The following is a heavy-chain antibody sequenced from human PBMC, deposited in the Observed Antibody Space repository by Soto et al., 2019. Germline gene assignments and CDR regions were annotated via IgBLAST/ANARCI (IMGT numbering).Heavy chain of an antibody. V-gene: IGHV4-4*02. D-gene: IGHD2-2*01. Sequence: SETLSLTCAVSSGSISSSNWWSWVRQPPGKGLEWIGEIYHSGSTNYNPSLKSRVTISVDKSKNQFSLKLSSVTAADTAVYYCARARDCSSTSCTYYFDYWGQGTLVTVSS. CDR2: IYHSGST. CDR3: ARARDCSSTSCTYYFDY. J-gene: IGHJ4*02. CDR1: SGSISSSNW.